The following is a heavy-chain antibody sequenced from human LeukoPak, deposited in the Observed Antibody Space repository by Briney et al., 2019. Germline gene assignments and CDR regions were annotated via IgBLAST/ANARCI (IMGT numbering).Heavy chain of an antibody. CDR3: ARYSDTGYSSSWYSTPFVY. V-gene: IGHV3-21*06. CDR2: ISSSSSYI. J-gene: IGHJ4*02. Sequence: GSLRLSCAASGFTFRSYSMKWVRQAPGKGLEWVSSISSSSSYIYYADSVKGRFTISRDNAKNLLYLQMNSLRAEDTAVYYCARYSDTGYSSSWYSTPFVYWGQGTLVTVSS. D-gene: IGHD6-13*01. CDR1: GFTFRSYS.